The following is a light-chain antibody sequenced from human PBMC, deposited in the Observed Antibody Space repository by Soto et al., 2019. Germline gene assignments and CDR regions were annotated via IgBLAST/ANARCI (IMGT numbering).Light chain of an antibody. CDR1: QSISSY. J-gene: IGKJ1*01. V-gene: IGKV1-39*01. CDR2: AAS. Sequence: DIQMTQSPSSLSASVGDRFTITCRASQSISSYLNWYQQKPGKAPKXXIYAASSLQSGVPSRFSGSGSGTEFTLTISSLQHDDFATYFCQQYSDYSRTFGQGTKVDIK. CDR3: QQYSDYSRT.